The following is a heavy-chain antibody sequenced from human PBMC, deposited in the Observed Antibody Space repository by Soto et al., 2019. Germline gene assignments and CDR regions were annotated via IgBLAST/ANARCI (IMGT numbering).Heavy chain of an antibody. CDR3: ARSRYYYGSGSYRLRNYFDY. CDR2: INHSGST. D-gene: IGHD3-10*01. CDR1: GGTVSGYD. Sequence: SETLSLTCAVYGGTVSGYDGSWIRQPQGKGLEWIGEINHSGSTNYNPSLKSRVTISVDTSKNQFSLKLSSVTAADTAVYYCARSRYYYGSGSYRLRNYFDYWGQGTLVTVSS. V-gene: IGHV4-34*01. J-gene: IGHJ4*02.